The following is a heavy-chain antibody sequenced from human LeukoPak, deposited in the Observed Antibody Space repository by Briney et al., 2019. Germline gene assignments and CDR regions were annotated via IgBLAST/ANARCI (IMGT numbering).Heavy chain of an antibody. CDR2: ISSDSSYI. CDR1: GFNFNTYT. V-gene: IGHV3-21*01. Sequence: PGGSLRLSCAAPGFNFNTYTMNWVRQAPGKGLEWVSSISSDSSYIYYADAVHGRFTVSRDNAKYSLYLQMNSLRAEDTAVYYCVRGSYGAYDYWGQGSLVTVSS. D-gene: IGHD4-17*01. J-gene: IGHJ4*02. CDR3: VRGSYGAYDY.